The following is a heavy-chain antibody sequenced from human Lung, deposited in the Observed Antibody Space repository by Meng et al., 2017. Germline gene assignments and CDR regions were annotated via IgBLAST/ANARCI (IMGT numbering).Heavy chain of an antibody. V-gene: IGHV3-23*01. CDR3: AKKSSYSSGWYAL. J-gene: IGHJ4*02. Sequence: GESLKISCAASGFTFSSFAMHWVRQAPGKGLEWVSAISGSGGSTYYADSVKGRFTISRDNSKNTLYLQMNSLRAEDTAVYYCAKKSSYSSGWYALWGQGTLVTVSS. CDR2: ISGSGGST. CDR1: GFTFSSFA. D-gene: IGHD6-19*01.